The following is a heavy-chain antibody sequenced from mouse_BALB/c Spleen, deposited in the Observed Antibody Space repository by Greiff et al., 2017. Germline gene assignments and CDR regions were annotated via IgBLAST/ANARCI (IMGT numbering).Heavy chain of an antibody. J-gene: IGHJ2*01. Sequence: EVKLQESGAELVRPGALVKLSCKASGFNIKDYYMHWVKQRPEQGLEWIGWIDPENGNTIYDPKFQGKASITADTSSNTAYLQLSSLTSEDTAVYYCARREDYFDYWGQGTTLTVSS. CDR1: GFNIKDYY. CDR3: ARREDYFDY. V-gene: IGHV14-1*02. CDR2: IDPENGNT.